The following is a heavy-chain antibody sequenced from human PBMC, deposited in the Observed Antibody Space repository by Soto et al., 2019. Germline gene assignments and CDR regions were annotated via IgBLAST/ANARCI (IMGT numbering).Heavy chain of an antibody. CDR2: ISYDGSNK. CDR3: AKDGPRRGAAVGYFDY. Sequence: GGSLRLSCAASGFTFSSYGMHWVRQAPGEGLEWVAVISYDGSNKYYADSVKGRFTISRDNSKNTLYLQMNSLRAEDTAVYYCAKDGPRRGAAVGYFDYWGQGTLVTVSS. V-gene: IGHV3-30*18. J-gene: IGHJ4*02. D-gene: IGHD6-13*01. CDR1: GFTFSSYG.